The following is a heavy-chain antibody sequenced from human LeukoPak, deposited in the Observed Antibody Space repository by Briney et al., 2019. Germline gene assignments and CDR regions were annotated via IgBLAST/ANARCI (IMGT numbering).Heavy chain of an antibody. CDR1: GYTFTSYG. V-gene: IGHV1-18*01. CDR3: ARDSMVRGVIVVNYYGMDV. D-gene: IGHD3-10*01. Sequence: GASVKVSCKASGYTFTSYGISWVRQAPGQRLEWMGWISAYNGNTNYAQKLQGRVTMTTDTSTSTAYMELRSLRSDDTAVYYCARDSMVRGVIVVNYYGMDVWGQGTTVTVSS. CDR2: ISAYNGNT. J-gene: IGHJ6*02.